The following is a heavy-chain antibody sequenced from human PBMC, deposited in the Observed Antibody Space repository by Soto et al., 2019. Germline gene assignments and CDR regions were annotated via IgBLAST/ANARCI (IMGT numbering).Heavy chain of an antibody. Sequence: EVQLVESGGGLVKPGGSLRLSCAASGFTFRSYSMNWVRQAPGKGLEWGSSISSSSRYIYYADSVKGRFTISRDNAKNTLYLQMNSLRAEDTAVYYCARDLAIAAAANVFDYWCQGTLVTDSS. CDR1: GFTFRSYS. D-gene: IGHD6-13*01. V-gene: IGHV3-21*01. CDR2: ISSSSRYI. J-gene: IGHJ4*02. CDR3: ARDLAIAAAANVFDY.